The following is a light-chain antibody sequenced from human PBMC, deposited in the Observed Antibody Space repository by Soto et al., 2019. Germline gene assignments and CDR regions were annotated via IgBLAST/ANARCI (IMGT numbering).Light chain of an antibody. J-gene: IGKJ1*01. V-gene: IGKV3-11*01. CDR2: EAS. Sequence: EIVLTHSPATLSLSPGERATLSFRASQSVNNFLAWYQQRPGQAPRLLMYEASNRATGVPARFSGSGSGTDFTLTISSLEPEDFAIYYCQQRRNWPPTFGQGTKVDIK. CDR3: QQRRNWPPT. CDR1: QSVNNF.